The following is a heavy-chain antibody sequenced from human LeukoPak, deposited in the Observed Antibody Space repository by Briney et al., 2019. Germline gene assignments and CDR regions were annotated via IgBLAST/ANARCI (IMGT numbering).Heavy chain of an antibody. Sequence: GASVKASCKASGYSFDRYGISWVRQAPGQGLEWLGWIGAFNGNTNYAQNLQGRVTVTADTSTTTAYMELRSLSSDDTAVYYCARDFLSYDGSENHFEDTFDIWGQGTMVTVSS. V-gene: IGHV1-18*01. CDR1: GYSFDRYG. CDR2: IGAFNGNT. CDR3: ARDFLSYDGSENHFEDTFDI. D-gene: IGHD3-22*01. J-gene: IGHJ3*02.